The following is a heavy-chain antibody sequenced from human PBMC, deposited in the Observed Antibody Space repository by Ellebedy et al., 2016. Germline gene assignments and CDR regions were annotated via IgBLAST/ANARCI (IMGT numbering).Heavy chain of an antibody. CDR1: GYSFTKYW. CDR2: LYPDDSDT. J-gene: IGHJ4*02. Sequence: GESLKISCKASGYSFTKYWIGWVRQMPGRGPEWMGGLYPDDSDTRYSPSFQGQVTISADKSTTTTYLHWSSLKASDTAIYYCARPRGRALFAPPDFWGQGTLVSVAS. D-gene: IGHD3-16*01. V-gene: IGHV5-51*01. CDR3: ARPRGRALFAPPDF.